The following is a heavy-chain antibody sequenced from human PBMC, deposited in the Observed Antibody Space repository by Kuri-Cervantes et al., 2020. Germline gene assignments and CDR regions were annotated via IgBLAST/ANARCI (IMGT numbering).Heavy chain of an antibody. CDR1: GFTFSSYA. D-gene: IGHD1-26*01. V-gene: IGHV3-30*03. CDR2: ISYDGSNK. Sequence: GESLKISCAASGFTFSSYAMSWVRQAPGKGLEWVAVISYDGSNKYHADSVKGRFTISRDNSKNTLYLQMNSLRAEDTAVYYCASTKQAFTLPNWFDPWGQGTLVTVSS. J-gene: IGHJ5*02. CDR3: ASTKQAFTLPNWFDP.